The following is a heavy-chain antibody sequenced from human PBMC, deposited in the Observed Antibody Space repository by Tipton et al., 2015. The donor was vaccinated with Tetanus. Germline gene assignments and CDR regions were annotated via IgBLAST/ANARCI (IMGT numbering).Heavy chain of an antibody. CDR2: MNPKTGPA. CDR3: ARGNRGSSWYL. Sequence: QLVQSGAEVKKPGASVKVSCKAYGYAFASYDLNWVRQASGQGLEWLGYMNPKTGPAGYAQKFQGRVTMTSDISSSTVYMELRNLRSDDTAVYYCARGNRGSSWYLWGQGTLLTVSS. J-gene: IGHJ4*02. D-gene: IGHD6-13*01. V-gene: IGHV1-8*01. CDR1: GYAFASYD.